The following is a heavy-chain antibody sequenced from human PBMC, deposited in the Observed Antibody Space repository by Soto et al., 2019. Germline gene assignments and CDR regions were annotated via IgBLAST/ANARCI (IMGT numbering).Heavy chain of an antibody. Sequence: PSETLSLTCTVSGGSISSSSYYWGWIRQPPGKGLEWIGSIYYSGSTYYNPSLKSRVTISVGTSKNQFSLKLSSVTAADTAVYYCARLGSRQREYYYGMDVWGQGTTVTVSS. V-gene: IGHV4-39*01. D-gene: IGHD2-15*01. J-gene: IGHJ6*02. CDR1: GGSISSSSYY. CDR2: IYYSGST. CDR3: ARLGSRQREYYYGMDV.